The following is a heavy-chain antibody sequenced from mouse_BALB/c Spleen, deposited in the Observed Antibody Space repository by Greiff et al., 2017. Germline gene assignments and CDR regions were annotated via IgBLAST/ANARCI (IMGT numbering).Heavy chain of an antibody. Sequence: QVQLKESGPGLVQPSQSLYITCTASGFSLTSYWVHWVRQSPGKGLEWLGGIWSGGSTDYNAAFLSRLSISKDNSKIQVFFKMNSLQANDTAVYYCASPYYGSSYVGFAYWGQGTLVTVSA. D-gene: IGHD1-1*01. CDR2: IWSGGST. J-gene: IGHJ3*01. V-gene: IGHV2-2*02. CDR1: GFSLTSYW. CDR3: ASPYYGSSYVGFAY.